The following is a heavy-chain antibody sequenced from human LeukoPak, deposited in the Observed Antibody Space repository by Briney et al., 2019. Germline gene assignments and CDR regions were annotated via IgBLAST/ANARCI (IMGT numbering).Heavy chain of an antibody. Sequence: GGSLRLSCAASGFTFSSYWMSWVRQAPGKGLEWVANIKQDGSEKYYVDSVKGRFTISRDNAKNSLYLQMNSLRAEDTAVYYCARDKVNGGYYFDYWGQGTQVTVSS. V-gene: IGHV3-7*01. J-gene: IGHJ4*02. CDR2: IKQDGSEK. D-gene: IGHD4-23*01. CDR1: GFTFSSYW. CDR3: ARDKVNGGYYFDY.